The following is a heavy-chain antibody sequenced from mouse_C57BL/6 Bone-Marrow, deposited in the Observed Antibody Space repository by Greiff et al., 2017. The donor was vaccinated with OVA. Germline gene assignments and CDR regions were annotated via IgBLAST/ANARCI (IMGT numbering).Heavy chain of an antibody. J-gene: IGHJ2*01. CDR2: IYPGDGDT. CDR1: GYAFSSSW. Sequence: VQLQQSGPELVKPGASVKISCKASGYAFSSSWMNWVKQRPGKGLEWIGRIYPGDGDTNYNGKFKGKATLTADKSSSTAYMQLSSLTSEDSAVYFCARGGLRRDYWGQGTTLTVSS. V-gene: IGHV1-82*01. D-gene: IGHD2-2*01. CDR3: ARGGLRRDY.